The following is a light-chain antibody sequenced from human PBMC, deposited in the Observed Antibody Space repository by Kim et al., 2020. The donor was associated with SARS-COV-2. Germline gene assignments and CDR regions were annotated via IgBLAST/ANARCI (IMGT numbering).Light chain of an antibody. CDR1: RSVTSSY. Sequence: DIVLTQSPGPLSLSPGERATLSCRASRSVTSSYLAWYQHKPGQAPRLLIYAASTRATGIPDRFSGSGSGTDFTLTISGLEPEDFAVYYCQQYHSSPRTFGQGTKVDIK. CDR3: QQYHSSPRT. J-gene: IGKJ1*01. CDR2: AAS. V-gene: IGKV3-20*01.